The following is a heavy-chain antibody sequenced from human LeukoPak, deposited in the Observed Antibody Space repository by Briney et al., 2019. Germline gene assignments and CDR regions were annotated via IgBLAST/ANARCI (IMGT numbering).Heavy chain of an antibody. D-gene: IGHD3-22*01. CDR3: AKELRDSSGYYYFDY. CDR2: ISGSGGST. V-gene: IGHV3-23*01. J-gene: IGHJ4*02. CDR1: GLTFSSYA. Sequence: GGSLRLSCAVSGLTFSSYAMSWVRQAPGKGLEWVSAISGSGGSTYYADSVKGRFTISRDNSKNTLYLQMNSLRAEDTAVYYCAKELRDSSGYYYFDYWGQGTLVTVSS.